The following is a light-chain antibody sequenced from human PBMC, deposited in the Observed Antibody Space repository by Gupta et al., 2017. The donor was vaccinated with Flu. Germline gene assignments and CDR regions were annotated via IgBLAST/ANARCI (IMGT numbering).Light chain of an antibody. J-gene: IGKJ1*01. Sequence: DIVMTQSPDPLAVSLGERATINCKSSQSVLYSSSNKNYLSWYQQKPGQPPKLLIYWASTRESGVPDRFSGSGSGTDFTLTISSLQAEDVAVYYCQQDDGTPWTFGQGTKVEIK. CDR2: WAS. CDR3: QQDDGTPWT. V-gene: IGKV4-1*01. CDR1: QSVLYSSSNKNY.